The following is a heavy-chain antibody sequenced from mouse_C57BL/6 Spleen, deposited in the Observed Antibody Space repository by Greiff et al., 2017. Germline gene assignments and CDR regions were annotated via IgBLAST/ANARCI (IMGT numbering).Heavy chain of an antibody. Sequence: EVQLQESGPGLVKPSQSLSLTCSVTGYSITSGYYWNWLRQFPGNKLEWMGYISYDGSNNYNPSLKNRISITRDTSKNQFFLKLNSLTTEDTATYYCARAYGSSTRGYAMDYWGQGTSVTVSS. CDR3: ARAYGSSTRGYAMDY. V-gene: IGHV3-6*01. D-gene: IGHD1-1*01. CDR2: ISYDGSN. J-gene: IGHJ4*01. CDR1: GYSITSGYY.